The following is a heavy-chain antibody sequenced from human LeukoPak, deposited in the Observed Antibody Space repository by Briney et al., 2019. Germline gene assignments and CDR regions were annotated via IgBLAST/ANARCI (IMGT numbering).Heavy chain of an antibody. CDR2: ISASSGTR. J-gene: IGHJ5*02. V-gene: IGHV3-11*01. Sequence: GGSLRLSCAASGFTFSDYYMNWIRQAPGKGLEWLSYISASSGTRYYADSVKGRFTISRDNARNSLYLQMNSLRAEDTAVYYCARGLAANDWFDPWGQGTLVTVSS. D-gene: IGHD2-15*01. CDR3: ARGLAANDWFDP. CDR1: GFTFSDYY.